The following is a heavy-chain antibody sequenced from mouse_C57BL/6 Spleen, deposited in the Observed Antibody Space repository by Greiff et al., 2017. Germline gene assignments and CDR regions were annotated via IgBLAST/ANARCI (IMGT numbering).Heavy chain of an antibody. D-gene: IGHD2-4*01. CDR3: ARSDYDYDGYWYFDV. CDR1: GFTFTDYY. Sequence: EVQGVESGGGLVQPGGSLSLSCAASGFTFTDYYMSWVRQPPGKALEWLGFIRNKANGYTTEYSASVKGRFTISSDNSQSILYLQMNALRAEDSATYYCARSDYDYDGYWYFDVWGTGTTVTVSS. J-gene: IGHJ1*03. V-gene: IGHV7-3*01. CDR2: IRNKANGYTT.